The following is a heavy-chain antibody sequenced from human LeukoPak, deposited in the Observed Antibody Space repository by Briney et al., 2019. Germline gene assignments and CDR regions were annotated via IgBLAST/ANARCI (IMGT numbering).Heavy chain of an antibody. J-gene: IGHJ4*02. CDR1: GFTFNTYA. Sequence: GGSLRLSCAASGFTFNTYAMSWVRQAPGKGLEWVSAMSGSGGRTYYADSVKGRFTISRDNSKDTLYLQMNSLRAEDTAVYYCAKWGCSGGSCYPFDYWGQGTLVTVSS. D-gene: IGHD2-15*01. CDR3: AKWGCSGGSCYPFDY. CDR2: MSGSGGRT. V-gene: IGHV3-23*01.